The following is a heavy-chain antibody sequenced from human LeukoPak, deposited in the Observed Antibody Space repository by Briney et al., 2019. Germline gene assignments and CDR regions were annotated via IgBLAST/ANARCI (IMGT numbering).Heavy chain of an antibody. J-gene: IGHJ4*02. CDR3: ARRATATGAVDY. CDR2: TYYRSKWYN. CDR1: GDSFSSNSAA. V-gene: IGHV6-1*01. D-gene: IGHD7-27*01. Sequence: SQTLSLTCAISGDSFSSNSAAWNRIRQSPSRGLEWLGRTYYRSKWYNDYAVSVKSRITINPDTSKNQFSLQLNSVTPEDTAVYYCARRATATGAVDYWGQGTLVTVSS.